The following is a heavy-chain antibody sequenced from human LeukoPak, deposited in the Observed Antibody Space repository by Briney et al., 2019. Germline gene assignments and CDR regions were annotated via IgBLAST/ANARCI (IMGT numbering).Heavy chain of an antibody. D-gene: IGHD3-9*01. J-gene: IGHJ5*02. CDR2: INHSGST. Sequence: SETLSLTCAVYGGSFSGYYWSWIRQPPGKGLEWIGEINHSGSTNYNPSLKSRATISVDTSKNQFSLKLSSVTAADTAVYYCARAPTGYPTTRYNWFDPWGQGTLVTVSS. V-gene: IGHV4-34*01. CDR1: GGSFSGYY. CDR3: ARAPTGYPTTRYNWFDP.